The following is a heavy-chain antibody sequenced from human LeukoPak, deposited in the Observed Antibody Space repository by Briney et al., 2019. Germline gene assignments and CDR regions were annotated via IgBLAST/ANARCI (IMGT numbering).Heavy chain of an antibody. CDR2: INPNSGGT. CDR3: ARDSGSYYSYYYYYYYMDV. Sequence: ASVKVSCKASGGTFSSYAISWVRQAPGQGLEWMGWINPNSGGTNYAQKFQGRVTMTRDTSISTAYMELSRLRSDDTAVYYCARDSGSYYSYYYYYYYMDVWGKGTTVTVSS. D-gene: IGHD1-26*01. V-gene: IGHV1-2*02. J-gene: IGHJ6*03. CDR1: GGTFSSYA.